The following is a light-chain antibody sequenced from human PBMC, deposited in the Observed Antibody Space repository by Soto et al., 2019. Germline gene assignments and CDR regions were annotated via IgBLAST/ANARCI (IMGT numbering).Light chain of an antibody. CDR1: SSDVGGYNY. CDR3: SSYRSSGTSYV. J-gene: IGLJ1*01. CDR2: DVS. Sequence: QSVLTQPASVSGSPGQSITISCTGTSSDVGGYNYVSWYQQHPGKAPKLMIYDVSNRPSGLSNRFSGSKSGNTASLTISGLQTEDEADYFCSSYRSSGTSYVFGTGTNVTVL. V-gene: IGLV2-14*01.